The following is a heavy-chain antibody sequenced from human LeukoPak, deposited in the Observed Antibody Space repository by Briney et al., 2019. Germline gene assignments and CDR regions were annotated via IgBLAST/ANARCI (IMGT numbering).Heavy chain of an antibody. D-gene: IGHD1-26*01. Sequence: GGSLRLSCAASAFSFSNYNMNWVRQAPGKALEWVSSITSSSTYTYYADSVKGRYTISRDNAKNSLYLQMNSLRAEDTAVYYCARDPYSGDYGPYYYYMDVWGKGTTVTISS. CDR1: AFSFSNYN. CDR3: ARDPYSGDYGPYYYYMDV. J-gene: IGHJ6*03. CDR2: ITSSSTYT. V-gene: IGHV3-21*01.